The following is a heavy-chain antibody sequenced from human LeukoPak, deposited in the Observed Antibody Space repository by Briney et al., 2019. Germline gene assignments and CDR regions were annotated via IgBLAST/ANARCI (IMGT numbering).Heavy chain of an antibody. V-gene: IGHV4-61*02. Sequence: PSETLSLTCTVSGGSISSGSYYWNWIRQPAGKGLEWIGRIYTSGSTNYNPSLKSRVTISVDTSKNQFSLKLSSVTAADTAVYYCARASLSGYGFDYWGQGTLVTVSS. D-gene: IGHD2-2*01. CDR2: IYTSGST. CDR1: GGSISSGSYY. J-gene: IGHJ4*02. CDR3: ARASLSGYGFDY.